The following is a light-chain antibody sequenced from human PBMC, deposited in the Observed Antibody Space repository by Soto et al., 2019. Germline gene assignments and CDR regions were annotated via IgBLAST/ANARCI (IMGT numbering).Light chain of an antibody. Sequence: DIQMTQSPSSLSASIGDSVTITCRASQTIIGYLNWYQQKPGKAPRLLINAASNLQSGVPSRFRGSGSETDFTLTISSLHPDDFATYYCQQYNSYSFGQVTKVDIK. CDR1: QTIIGY. CDR3: QQYNSYS. J-gene: IGKJ1*01. CDR2: AAS. V-gene: IGKV1-39*01.